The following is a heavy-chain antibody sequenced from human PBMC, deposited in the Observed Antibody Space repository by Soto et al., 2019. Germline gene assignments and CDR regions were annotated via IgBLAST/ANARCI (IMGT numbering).Heavy chain of an antibody. V-gene: IGHV3-23*01. D-gene: IGHD4-17*01. J-gene: IGHJ4*02. CDR3: AKRGGDYRFDY. CDR2: ISSGGSTT. CDR1: GFIFSSYA. Sequence: GGSLRLSCAASGFIFSSYAMSWVGQAPGKGLEWVSVISSGGSTTYYADSVKGRFTISRDNSKNTLYLQMNSLRAEDTALYYCAKRGGDYRFDYWGQGTLVTVSS.